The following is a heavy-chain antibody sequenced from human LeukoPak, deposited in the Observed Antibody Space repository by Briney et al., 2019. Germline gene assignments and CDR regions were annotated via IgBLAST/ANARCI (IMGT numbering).Heavy chain of an antibody. CDR3: ASLYSSSAYYYMDV. CDR1: GFTFSSYS. D-gene: IGHD6-6*01. V-gene: IGHV3-21*01. CDR2: ISSSSSYI. Sequence: KSGGSLRLSCAASGFTFSSYSMNWVRQAPGNGLEWVSSISSSSSYIYYADSVKGRFTISRDNAKNSLYLQMNSLRAEDTAVYYCASLYSSSAYYYMDVWGKGTTVTVSS. J-gene: IGHJ6*03.